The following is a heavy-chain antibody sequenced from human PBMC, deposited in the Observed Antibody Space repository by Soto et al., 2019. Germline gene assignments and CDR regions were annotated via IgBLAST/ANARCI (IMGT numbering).Heavy chain of an antibody. Sequence: EVQLVESGGGLVKPGGSLRLSCAASGFTFSSYSMNWVRQAPGKGLEWVSSISSSSSYIYYADSVKGRFTISRDNAKNSLYLQMNSVRAEDTSVYYCARDRGYCCGDCSFDYWGQGTLVTVSS. D-gene: IGHD2-21*02. J-gene: IGHJ4*02. CDR3: ARDRGYCCGDCSFDY. V-gene: IGHV3-21*01. CDR1: GFTFSSYS. CDR2: ISSSSSYI.